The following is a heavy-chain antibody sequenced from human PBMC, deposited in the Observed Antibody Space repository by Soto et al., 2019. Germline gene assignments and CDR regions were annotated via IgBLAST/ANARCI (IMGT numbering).Heavy chain of an antibody. D-gene: IGHD5-18*01. CDR3: ARPPGYSYGYAYYYGMDV. Sequence: SETLSLTCTVSGGSISSYYWSWIRQPPGKGLEWIGYIYYSGSTNYNPSLKSRVTISVDTSKNQFSLKLSSVTAANTAVYYCARPPGYSYGYAYYYGMDVWGQGTTVTVSS. CDR2: IYYSGST. V-gene: IGHV4-59*01. J-gene: IGHJ6*02. CDR1: GGSISSYY.